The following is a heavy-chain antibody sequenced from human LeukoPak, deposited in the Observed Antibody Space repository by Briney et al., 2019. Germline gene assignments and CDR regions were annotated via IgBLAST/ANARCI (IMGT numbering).Heavy chain of an antibody. CDR1: GGSISSGSYY. D-gene: IGHD2-15*01. V-gene: IGHV4-61*02. J-gene: IGHJ4*02. CDR3: ARRGYFDY. Sequence: NPSETLSLTCTVSGGSISSGSYYWSWIRQPAGKGLEWIGRIYTSGSTNYNPSLKSRVTISVDTSKNQFSLKLSSVTAADTAVYYCARRGYFDYWGQGTLVTVSS. CDR2: IYTSGST.